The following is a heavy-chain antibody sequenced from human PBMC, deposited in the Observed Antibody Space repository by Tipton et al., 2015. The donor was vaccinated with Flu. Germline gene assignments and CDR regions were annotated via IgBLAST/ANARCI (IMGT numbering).Heavy chain of an antibody. J-gene: IGHJ4*02. V-gene: IGHV4-38-2*02. CDR3: ARDIPSGYFDY. CDR1: GYSIISGYY. D-gene: IGHD2-2*02. CDR2: IDERGIT. Sequence: TLSLTCSVSGYSIISGYYWGWIRQSPGKGLEWLGSIDERGITFYNPSVKGRVTISVDTSKNDFSLRLRSVTAADTAVYFCARDIPSGYFDYWGQGTLVTVSS.